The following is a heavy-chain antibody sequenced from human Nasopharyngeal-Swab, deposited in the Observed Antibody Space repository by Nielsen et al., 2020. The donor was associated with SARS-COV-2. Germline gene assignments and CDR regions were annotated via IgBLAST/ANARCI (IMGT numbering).Heavy chain of an antibody. CDR1: GGTFSSYA. V-gene: IGHV1-69*13. CDR3: ARVPHSSGWDFDY. CDR2: IIPIFGTA. D-gene: IGHD6-19*01. Sequence: SVKVSCKASGGTFSSYAISWVRQAPGQGLEWMGGIIPIFGTANYAQKFQGRVTITADESTSTAYMELSSLRSEDTAVYYYARVPHSSGWDFDYWGQGTLVTVSS. J-gene: IGHJ4*02.